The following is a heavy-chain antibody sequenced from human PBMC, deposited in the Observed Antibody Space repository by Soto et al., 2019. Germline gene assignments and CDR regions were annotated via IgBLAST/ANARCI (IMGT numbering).Heavy chain of an antibody. CDR1: GGSISSSSYY. D-gene: IGHD6-13*01. J-gene: IGHJ5*02. CDR3: ARQGSWYGARNWFDP. Sequence: SETLSLTCTVSGGSISSSSYYWGWIRQPPGKGLEWIGSIYYSGSTYYNPSLKSRVTISVDTSKNQFSLKLSSVTAADTAVYYCARQGSWYGARNWFDPWGQGTLVTVSS. CDR2: IYYSGST. V-gene: IGHV4-39*01.